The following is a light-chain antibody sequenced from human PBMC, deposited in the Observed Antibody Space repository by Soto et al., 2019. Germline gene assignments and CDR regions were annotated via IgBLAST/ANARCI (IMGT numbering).Light chain of an antibody. CDR3: AAWDDSLNGVV. CDR2: NNN. J-gene: IGLJ2*01. V-gene: IGLV1-44*01. Sequence: QSVLTQPPSASGTPGQRVTISCSGSSSNIGSNTVNWYQQLPGTAPKLLMYNNNQRPSGVPDRFSGSKSATSASLAISGLQSEDEADYYCAAWDDSLNGVVFGGGTQLTVL. CDR1: SSNIGSNT.